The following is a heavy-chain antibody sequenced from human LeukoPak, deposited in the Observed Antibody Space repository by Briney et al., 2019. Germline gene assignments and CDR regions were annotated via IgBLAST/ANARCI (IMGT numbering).Heavy chain of an antibody. J-gene: IGHJ4*02. D-gene: IGHD3-3*01. Sequence: SENLSRTCAVYGGSFSGYYWSWIRPPPGKGLGWIGELNHSGSTNYNPSLKSRATISVDTSKNQFSLKLSSVTAADTAVYYCARVRSMRKLRFLDTNSHPFDYWGQGTLVTDSS. CDR2: LNHSGST. V-gene: IGHV4-34*01. CDR1: GGSFSGYY. CDR3: ARVRSMRKLRFLDTNSHPFDY.